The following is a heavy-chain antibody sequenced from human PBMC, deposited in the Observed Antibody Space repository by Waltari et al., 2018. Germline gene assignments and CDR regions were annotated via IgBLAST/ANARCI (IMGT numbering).Heavy chain of an antibody. CDR3: AVLGAVEMATSGAVDV. J-gene: IGHJ3*01. CDR1: GYSFTSYW. D-gene: IGHD5-12*01. CDR2: RNPGDSGT. V-gene: IGHV5-51*01. Sequence: EVQLVQSGAEVKKPGESLKISCKGSGYSFTSYWIAWVRQMPGKGLEWMGIRNPGDSGTRYSPSFQGQVTISADKSISTAYLQWSSLKASDTAMYYCAVLGAVEMATSGAVDVWGQGTMVTVSS.